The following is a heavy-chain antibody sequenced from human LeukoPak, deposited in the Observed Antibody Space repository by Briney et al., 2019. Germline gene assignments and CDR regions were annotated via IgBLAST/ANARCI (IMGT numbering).Heavy chain of an antibody. CDR3: ARGRRSLVVVPAAAGFGP. Sequence: SETLSLTCAVYGGSFSGYYWSWIRQPPGKGLEWIGEINHSGSTNHNPSLKSRVTISVDTSKNQFSLKLSSVTAADTAAYYCARGRRSLVVVPAAAGFGPWGQGTLVTVSS. V-gene: IGHV4-34*01. D-gene: IGHD2-2*01. J-gene: IGHJ5*02. CDR1: GGSFSGYY. CDR2: INHSGST.